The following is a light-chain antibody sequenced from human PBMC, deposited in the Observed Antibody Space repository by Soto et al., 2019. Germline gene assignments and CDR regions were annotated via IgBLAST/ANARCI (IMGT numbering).Light chain of an antibody. V-gene: IGKV3-15*01. CDR3: QQYFKWPRT. J-gene: IGKJ4*01. CDR1: QGISNY. Sequence: EIVMTQSPATLSVSPGERATLSCRASQGISNYLAWYHQKPGQAPRLLIHGASNRATGTSARFSGSWSATEFTLTISSLESEDFAVYYCQQYFKWPRTFGGGTKVEI. CDR2: GAS.